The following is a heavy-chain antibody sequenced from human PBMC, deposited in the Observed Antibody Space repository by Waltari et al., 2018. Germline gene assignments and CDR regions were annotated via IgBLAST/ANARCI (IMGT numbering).Heavy chain of an antibody. V-gene: IGHV1-3*03. CDR3: ARKLILVGSEDAFDI. Sequence: QVQLVQSGAEVKKPGASVKVSCKASGYTFTSYAMHWVRQAPGQRLEWMGWINAGNGKTKYSQEFQGRVTITRDTSASTADMELSSLRSEDMAVYYCARKLILVGSEDAFDIWGQGTMVTVSS. CDR2: INAGNGKT. CDR1: GYTFTSYA. J-gene: IGHJ3*02. D-gene: IGHD6-6*01.